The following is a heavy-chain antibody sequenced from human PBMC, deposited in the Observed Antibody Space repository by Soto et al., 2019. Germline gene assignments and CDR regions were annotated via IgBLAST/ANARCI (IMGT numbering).Heavy chain of an antibody. V-gene: IGHV3-11*01. D-gene: IGHD1-26*01. CDR2: ISDSGSLT. CDR1: GFTFSAYY. J-gene: IGHJ4*02. Sequence: QVQLVESGGGLVKPEGSLRLSCAASGFTFSAYYMSWIRQAPGKGLEWVSYISDSGSLTHYGDSVKGRFTISRDNAKASLYLQMASLRAEDTAIYYCARALVLGVGALSQWGQGTLVTVSS. CDR3: ARALVLGVGALSQ.